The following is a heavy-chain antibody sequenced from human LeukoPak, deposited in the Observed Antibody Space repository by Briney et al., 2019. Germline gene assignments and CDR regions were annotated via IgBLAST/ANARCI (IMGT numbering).Heavy chain of an antibody. CDR3: ASANWFDP. CDR1: EGTFSSYA. V-gene: IGHV1-69*04. Sequence: GASVKVSCKASEGTFSSYAISWVRQAPGQGLEWMGRIIPILGIANYAQKFQGRVTITADKSTSTAYMELSGLRSEDTAVYYCASANWFDPWGQGTLVTVSS. J-gene: IGHJ5*02. CDR2: IIPILGIA.